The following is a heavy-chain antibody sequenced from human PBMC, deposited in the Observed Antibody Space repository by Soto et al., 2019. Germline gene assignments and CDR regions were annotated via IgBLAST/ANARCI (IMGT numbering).Heavy chain of an antibody. V-gene: IGHV3-64D*06. CDR1: GFTFSSYA. CDR3: VKSRGGNNFDFFD. Sequence: GGSLRLSCAASGFTFSSYAMHWVRQAPGKGLEYVSGVRGNGDPPFYADSVKGRFTISRDNSKNTLYLQMSSLSADVTAVYYCVKSRGGNNFDFFDWGQGALVTVSS. J-gene: IGHJ4*02. D-gene: IGHD5-12*01. CDR2: VRGNGDPP.